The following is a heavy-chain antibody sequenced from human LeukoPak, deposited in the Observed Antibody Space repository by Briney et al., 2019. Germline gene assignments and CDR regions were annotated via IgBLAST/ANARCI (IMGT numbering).Heavy chain of an antibody. CDR2: INPNSGGT. D-gene: IGHD3-10*01. J-gene: IGHJ4*02. Sequence: ASVKVSCKASGYTFTGYYMHWVRQAPGQGLEWMGRINPNSGGTNYAQKFQGRVTMTRDTSISTAYMELSRLRSDDTAVYYCARDTSGSKPFDYWGRXTLVTVSS. CDR1: GYTFTGYY. V-gene: IGHV1-2*06. CDR3: ARDTSGSKPFDY.